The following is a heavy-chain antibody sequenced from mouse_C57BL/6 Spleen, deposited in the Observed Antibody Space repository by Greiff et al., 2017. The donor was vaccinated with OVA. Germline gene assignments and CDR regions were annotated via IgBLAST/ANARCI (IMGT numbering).Heavy chain of an antibody. CDR3: ARFLYSTFDY. D-gene: IGHD2-5*01. V-gene: IGHV3-6*01. CDR1: GYSITSGYY. Sequence: EVQLVESGPGLVKPSQSLSLTCSVTGYSITSGYYWNWIRQFPGNKLEWMGYISYDGSNNYNPSLKNRISITRDTSKNQFFLKLNSVTTEDTATYYCARFLYSTFDYWGQGTTLTVSS. J-gene: IGHJ2*01. CDR2: ISYDGSN.